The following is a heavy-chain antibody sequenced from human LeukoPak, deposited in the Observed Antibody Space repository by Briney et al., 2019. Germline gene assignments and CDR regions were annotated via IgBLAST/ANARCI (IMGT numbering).Heavy chain of an antibody. CDR2: ISDYNGNT. Sequence: ASVKVSCKASGYTFTSYGISWVRQAPGQGLEWMGWISDYNGNTNYAQKLQGRVTITTDTSTNTPYMEPRSLPDDDTAVYYCASERSTVRGGINYWGQGTLVTVSS. J-gene: IGHJ4*02. CDR1: GYTFTSYG. CDR3: ASERSTVRGGINY. V-gene: IGHV1-18*01. D-gene: IGHD3-10*01.